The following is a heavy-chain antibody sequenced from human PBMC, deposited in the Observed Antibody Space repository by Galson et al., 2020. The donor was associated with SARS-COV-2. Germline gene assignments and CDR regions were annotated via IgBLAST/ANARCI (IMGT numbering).Heavy chain of an antibody. Sequence: ASVKVSCKASGYTFTSYGISWVRQAPGQRLEWMGVISAYNGNTNYAQKLQGRATMTTDTSTSTAYMVLRSLRSDDTAVYYCARAPRSGYDNYYYYMDVWGKGTTVTVSS. CDR2: ISAYNGNT. V-gene: IGHV1-18*01. CDR1: GYTFTSYG. J-gene: IGHJ6*03. D-gene: IGHD5-12*01. CDR3: ARAPRSGYDNYYYYMDV.